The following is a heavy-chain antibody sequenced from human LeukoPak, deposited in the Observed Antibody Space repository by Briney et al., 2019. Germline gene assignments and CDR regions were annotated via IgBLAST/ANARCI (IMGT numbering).Heavy chain of an antibody. CDR3: AKAAMPIYYYYYMDV. V-gene: IGHV3-30*02. J-gene: IGHJ6*03. Sequence: PGGSLRLSCAASGFTFSSYGMHWVRQAPGKGLEWVAFIRYDGSNKYYADSVKGRFTISRDNSKNTLCLQMNSLRAEDTAVYYCAKAAMPIYYYYYMDVWGKGTTVTVSS. D-gene: IGHD2-2*01. CDR2: IRYDGSNK. CDR1: GFTFSSYG.